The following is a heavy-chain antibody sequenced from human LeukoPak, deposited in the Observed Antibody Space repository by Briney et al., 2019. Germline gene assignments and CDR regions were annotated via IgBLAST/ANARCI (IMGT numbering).Heavy chain of an antibody. CDR3: ARGHDY. J-gene: IGHJ4*02. CDR1: GVSINSNTYS. CDR2: ISYTGNT. Sequence: SETLSLTCTVSGVSINSNTYSWGWIRQPPGEGLEWIGTISYTGNTYYNSSLKSRVTISVDTSKNQFSLKLSSVTAADTAVYYCARGHDYWGQGTLVTVSS. V-gene: IGHV4-39*07.